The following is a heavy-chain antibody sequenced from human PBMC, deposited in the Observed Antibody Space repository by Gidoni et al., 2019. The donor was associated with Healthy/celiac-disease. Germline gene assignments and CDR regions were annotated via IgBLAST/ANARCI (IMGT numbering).Heavy chain of an antibody. CDR1: GFTFSSYA. D-gene: IGHD6-13*01. CDR3: VLIAAAVYNAFDI. J-gene: IGHJ3*02. V-gene: IGHV3-64D*06. Sequence: EVQLVESGGGLVQPGGSLSISCSASGFTFSSYAMHWVRQATGKGLEYVSAISSNGGSTYYADSVKGRFTISRDNSKNTLYLQMSSLRAEDTAVYYCVLIAAAVYNAFDIWGQGTMVTVSS. CDR2: ISSNGGST.